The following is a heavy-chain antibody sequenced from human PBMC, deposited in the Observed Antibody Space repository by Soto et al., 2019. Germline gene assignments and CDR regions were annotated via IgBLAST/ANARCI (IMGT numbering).Heavy chain of an antibody. CDR3: ARVHPQKENHWFDP. CDR1: DGSIGDVGCC. V-gene: IGHV4-30-4*01. Sequence: SLPISHRSTVADGSIGDVGCCWSMIHQPPGKGLEWIGYIYYSGSTYYNPSLKSRVTISVDTSKNQFSLKLSSVTAADTTVYYCARVHPQKENHWFDPWGQATLVS. CDR2: IYYSGST. J-gene: IGHJ5*02.